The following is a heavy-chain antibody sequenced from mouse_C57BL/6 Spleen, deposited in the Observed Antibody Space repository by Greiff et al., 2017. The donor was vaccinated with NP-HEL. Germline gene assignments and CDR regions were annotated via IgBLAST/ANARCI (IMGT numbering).Heavy chain of an antibody. D-gene: IGHD1-1*01. Sequence: QVQLKQSGAELVRPGSSVKLSCKASGYTFTSYWMHWVKQRPIQGLEWIGNIDPSDSETHYNQKFKDKATLTVDKSSSTAYMQLSSLTSVDSAVYYCARRTTVVATGYWYFDVWGTGTTVTVSS. J-gene: IGHJ1*03. CDR3: ARRTTVVATGYWYFDV. V-gene: IGHV1-52*01. CDR1: GYTFTSYW. CDR2: IDPSDSET.